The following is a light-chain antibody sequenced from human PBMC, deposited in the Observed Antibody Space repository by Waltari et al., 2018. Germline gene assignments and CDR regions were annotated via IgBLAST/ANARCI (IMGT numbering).Light chain of an antibody. J-gene: IGLJ1*01. CDR1: SSDVGSYNL. CDR2: EVG. CDR3: CSYAGSSSYV. V-gene: IGLV2-23*02. Sequence: QSALTQPASVSGSPGQSITISCTGTSSDVGSYNLVSWYQQHPGKAPKLMIYEVGKRPSGFSNCFSGSKSGNTASLTISGLQAEDEADYYCCSYAGSSSYVFGTGTQVTVL.